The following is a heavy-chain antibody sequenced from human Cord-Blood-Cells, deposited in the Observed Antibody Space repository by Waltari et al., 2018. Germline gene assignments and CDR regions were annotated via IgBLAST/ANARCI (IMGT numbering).Heavy chain of an antibody. J-gene: IGHJ3*02. D-gene: IGHD6-13*01. CDR2: INRGGST. CDR3: ARAIAAAGDAFDI. Sequence: EVQLVESGGGLIQPGGSLRLSCAASGFTVSSNYMSWVRQAPGKGLERVSIINRGGSTYYADSVKGRFTSSRDNSKNTLYLQMNSLRAEDTAVYYCARAIAAAGDAFDIWGQGTMVTVSS. CDR1: GFTVSSNY. V-gene: IGHV3-53*01.